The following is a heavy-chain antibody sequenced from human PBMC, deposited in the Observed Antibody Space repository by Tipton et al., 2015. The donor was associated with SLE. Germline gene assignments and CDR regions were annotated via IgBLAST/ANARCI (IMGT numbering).Heavy chain of an antibody. J-gene: IGHJ4*02. CDR1: GGSISSGSYY. V-gene: IGHV4-61*02. CDR2: IYTSRST. D-gene: IGHD3-9*01. Sequence: LRLSCTVSGGSISSGSYYWSWIRQPAGKGLEWIGRIYTSRSTNYNPSLKSRVTISVDTSKNQFSLKLSSVTAADTAVYYCARGGSTGYRGPGFDYWGQGTLVTVSS. CDR3: ARGGSTGYRGPGFDY.